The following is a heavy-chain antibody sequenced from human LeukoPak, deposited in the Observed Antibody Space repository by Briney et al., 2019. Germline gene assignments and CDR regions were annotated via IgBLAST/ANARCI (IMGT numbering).Heavy chain of an antibody. CDR2: ITGSGGST. V-gene: IGHV3-64D*06. J-gene: IGHJ4*02. CDR3: VRDQRGGSSGYYDS. D-gene: IGHD3-22*01. CDR1: GFTFSTYF. Sequence: GGSLRLSCSASGFTFSTYFMHWVRQAPGKGLECVSAITGSGGSTYYADSVKGRFTISRDNSKNTLYLQMSSLRAEDTAVYYCVRDQRGGSSGYYDSWGQGTLATVSS.